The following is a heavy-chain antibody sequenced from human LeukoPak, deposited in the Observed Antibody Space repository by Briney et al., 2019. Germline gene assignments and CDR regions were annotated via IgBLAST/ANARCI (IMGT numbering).Heavy chain of an antibody. CDR1: GFTFSSYW. CDR3: ARDWALTK. D-gene: IGHD7-27*01. Sequence: GGSLRLSCAASGFTFSSYWMSWVRLAPGKGLEWVANIKQDGSEKYYVDSVKGRFNISRGNAKNSLFLQMTSLRAEDTAVYYCARDWALTKWGQGTLVTVSS. J-gene: IGHJ4*02. CDR2: IKQDGSEK. V-gene: IGHV3-7*01.